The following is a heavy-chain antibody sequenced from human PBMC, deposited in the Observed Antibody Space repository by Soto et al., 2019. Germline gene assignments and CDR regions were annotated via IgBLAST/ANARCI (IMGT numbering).Heavy chain of an antibody. Sequence: PSETLSLTCTVSGGSISSGGYYWSWIRQHPGKGLEWIGYIYYSGSTYYNPSLKSRVTISVDTSKNQFSLKLSSVTAADTAVYYCARDRQELRLGMDVRGQRTTVTVSS. CDR1: GGSISSGGYY. J-gene: IGHJ6*02. CDR2: IYYSGST. CDR3: ARDRQELRLGMDV. V-gene: IGHV4-31*03. D-gene: IGHD3-10*01.